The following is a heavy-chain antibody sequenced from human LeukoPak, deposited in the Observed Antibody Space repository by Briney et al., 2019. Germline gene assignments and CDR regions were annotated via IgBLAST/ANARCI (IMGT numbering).Heavy chain of an antibody. Sequence: GASVKVSCLASGGTFSSYAISGVRQAPGQGLEWMGGIIHIFGTANYAQKFQGRVTITADKSTSTAYLELSNLRSEDTAVYYCARTYDILTGYGGMNYWGRGTLVTVSS. CDR3: ARTYDILTGYGGMNY. D-gene: IGHD3-9*01. J-gene: IGHJ4*02. CDR2: IIHIFGTA. CDR1: GGTFSSYA. V-gene: IGHV1-69*06.